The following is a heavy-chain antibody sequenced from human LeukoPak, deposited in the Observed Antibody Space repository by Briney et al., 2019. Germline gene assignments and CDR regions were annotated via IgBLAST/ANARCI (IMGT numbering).Heavy chain of an antibody. V-gene: IGHV3-48*02. Sequence: GGSLRLSCAASGFTFSGFSMNWVRQAPGRGLEWISFISSSSSTIYYADSVKGRFTISRDNAKNSLYLQMNSLRNEDTAVYYCARQSQIDYWGQGTLVTVSS. CDR1: GFTFSGFS. CDR3: ARQSQIDY. J-gene: IGHJ4*02. CDR2: ISSSSSTI.